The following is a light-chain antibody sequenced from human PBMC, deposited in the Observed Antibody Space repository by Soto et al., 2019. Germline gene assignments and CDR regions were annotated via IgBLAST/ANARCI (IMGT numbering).Light chain of an antibody. V-gene: IGLV2-23*02. CDR3: CSYAGSSTPWV. J-gene: IGLJ3*02. CDR1: SSDVGSYNL. CDR2: GVS. Sequence: QSALTQPASVSGSPGQSITISCTGTSSDVGSYNLVSWYQQHPGKAPKLMIYGVSKRPSGVSNRFSGSKSGNTASLTISGLQAEDEADYYCCSYAGSSTPWVFGGGTQLTVL.